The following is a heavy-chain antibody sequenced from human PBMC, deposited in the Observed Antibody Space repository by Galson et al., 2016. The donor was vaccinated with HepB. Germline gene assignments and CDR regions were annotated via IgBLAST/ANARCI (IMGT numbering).Heavy chain of an antibody. CDR3: AREASYYGSSGIVGRGFDY. V-gene: IGHV3-74*01. Sequence: SLRLSCAASGFTFSTYWMHWVRQAPGKGLEWVSYVKNDGTTTTYVDSAKGRFTISRDNARNTLYLQMSSLRAEDTAVYYCAREASYYGSSGIVGRGFDYWGQGTPVTVSS. J-gene: IGHJ4*02. D-gene: IGHD3-22*01. CDR1: GFTFSTYW. CDR2: VKNDGTTT.